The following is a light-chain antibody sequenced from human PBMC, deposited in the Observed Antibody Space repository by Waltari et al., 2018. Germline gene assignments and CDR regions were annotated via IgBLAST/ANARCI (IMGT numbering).Light chain of an antibody. V-gene: IGKV4-1*01. CDR2: WTS. Sequence: DIVMTQSPDFLPVSLGERATISCKSSQSIFHSSTYVDALAWFQQRPGQPPKLLVYWTSPRESGVPDRVSGSGSGTDFTLTISSLQAEDVAVYYCQQYYTTPYTFGPGTKLEIK. CDR1: QSIFHSSTYVDA. CDR3: QQYYTTPYT. J-gene: IGKJ2*01.